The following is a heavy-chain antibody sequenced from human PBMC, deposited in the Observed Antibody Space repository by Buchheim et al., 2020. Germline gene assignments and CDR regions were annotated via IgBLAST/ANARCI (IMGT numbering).Heavy chain of an antibody. J-gene: IGHJ5*02. D-gene: IGHD6-19*01. CDR3: ARDRHSGWYFEGWFDP. CDR2: ISYDGSNK. Sequence: QVQLVEPGGGVVQPGRSLRLSCAASGFTFSSYAMHWVRQAPGKGLEWVAVISYDGSNKYYADSVKGRFTISRDNSKNTLYLQMNSLRAEDTAVYYCARDRHSGWYFEGWFDPWGQGTL. V-gene: IGHV3-30*04. CDR1: GFTFSSYA.